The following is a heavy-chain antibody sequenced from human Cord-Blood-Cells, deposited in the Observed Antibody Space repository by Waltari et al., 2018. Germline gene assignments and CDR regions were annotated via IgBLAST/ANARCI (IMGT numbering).Heavy chain of an antibody. CDR1: GFTFSSYG. Sequence: QVQLVESGGGVVQLGRSLRLTCPASGFTFSSYGMHWVRQAPGNGLEWVAVISYDGSNKYYADSVKGRFTISRDNSKNTLYLQMNSLRAEDTAVYYCAKDEGGGSSVDYWGQGTLVTVSS. CDR2: ISYDGSNK. CDR3: AKDEGGGSSVDY. J-gene: IGHJ4*02. D-gene: IGHD6-6*01. V-gene: IGHV3-30*18.